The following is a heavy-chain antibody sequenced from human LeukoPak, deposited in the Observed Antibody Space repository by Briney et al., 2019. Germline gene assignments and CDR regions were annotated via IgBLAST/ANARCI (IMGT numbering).Heavy chain of an antibody. J-gene: IGHJ4*02. D-gene: IGHD6-19*01. CDR2: INPNSGGT. V-gene: IGHV1-2*02. CDR3: ARDSLKSSGWYVY. CDR1: GYTFTGDY. Sequence: GGSLRLSCAASGYTFTGDYMHWVRQAPGQGLEWMGWINPNSGGTNYAQKFQGRVTMTRDTSISTAYMELSRLRSDDTAVYYCARDSLKSSGWYVYWGQGTLVTVSS.